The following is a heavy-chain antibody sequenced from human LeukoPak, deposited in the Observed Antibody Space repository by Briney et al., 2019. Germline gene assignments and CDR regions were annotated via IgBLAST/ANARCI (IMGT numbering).Heavy chain of an antibody. Sequence: SQTLSLTCTVSGGSISSGSHYWSWIRQPDGKGREWIVRIYTSGSTHYIPSLKSRVTISVDTSKNQFSLKLSSVTAADTAVYYCAREFGYAVTSLDYWGQGTLVTVSS. J-gene: IGHJ4*02. CDR3: AREFGYAVTSLDY. V-gene: IGHV4-61*02. CDR1: GGSISSGSHY. D-gene: IGHD4-17*01. CDR2: IYTSGST.